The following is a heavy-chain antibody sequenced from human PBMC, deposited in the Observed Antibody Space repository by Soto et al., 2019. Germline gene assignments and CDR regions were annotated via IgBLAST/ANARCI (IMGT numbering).Heavy chain of an antibody. Sequence: SETLSLTCTVSRGSVSSGSYYWSWIRQPPGKGLEWIGYIYYSGSTNYNPSLKSRVTISVDTSKNQFSLKLSSVTAADTAVYYCARARFLEWLLIPGYYYYYGMDVWGQGTTVT. CDR2: IYYSGST. V-gene: IGHV4-61*01. D-gene: IGHD3-3*01. CDR3: ARARFLEWLLIPGYYYYYGMDV. CDR1: RGSVSSGSYY. J-gene: IGHJ6*02.